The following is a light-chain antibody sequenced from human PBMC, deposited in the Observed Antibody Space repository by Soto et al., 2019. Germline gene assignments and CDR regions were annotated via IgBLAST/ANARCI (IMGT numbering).Light chain of an antibody. J-gene: IGKJ1*01. V-gene: IGKV1-39*01. CDR1: QSISSY. CDR2: AAS. Sequence: DIQMTQSPSSLSASVGDRVTITCRASQSISSYLNWYQQKPGKAPKLLIYAASTLQRGVPSRFSGSESGTNFTLTINSLQPEDFATYHCQQSYTTPPTFGRGTKVDIK. CDR3: QQSYTTPPT.